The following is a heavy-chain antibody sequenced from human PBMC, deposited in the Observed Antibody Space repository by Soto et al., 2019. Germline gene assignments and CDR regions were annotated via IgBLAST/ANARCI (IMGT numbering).Heavy chain of an antibody. J-gene: IGHJ4*02. CDR1: GFSLSTSGVG. CDR2: IYWDDDK. V-gene: IGHV2-5*02. CDR3: AHSPGGYGDLSGDENSVDY. D-gene: IGHD4-17*01. Sequence: QISLKESGPTLVKPTQTLTLTCTFSGFSLSTSGVGVGWIRQPPGKALEWLALIYWDDDKRYSPSLKSRLTTTKDTXTHXVXPTTNHRAPVDTATYYSAHSPGGYGDLSGDENSVDYWGQGTLVTVSS.